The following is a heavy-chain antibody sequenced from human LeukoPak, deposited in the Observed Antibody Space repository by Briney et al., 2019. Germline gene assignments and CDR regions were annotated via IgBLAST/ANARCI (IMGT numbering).Heavy chain of an antibody. J-gene: IGHJ4*02. D-gene: IGHD2-15*01. CDR2: ISGSGGST. Sequence: PGGSLRLSCAASGFTFSSYAMSWVRQAPGKELEWVSGISGSGGSTYYADSVKGRFTISRDNSKNTLYLQMNSLRAEDTAVYYCAKGSCSGGSCYPDYWGQGTLVTVSS. CDR1: GFTFSSYA. CDR3: AKGSCSGGSCYPDY. V-gene: IGHV3-23*01.